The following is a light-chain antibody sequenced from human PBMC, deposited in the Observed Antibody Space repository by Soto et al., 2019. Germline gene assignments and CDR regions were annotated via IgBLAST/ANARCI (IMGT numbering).Light chain of an antibody. J-gene: IGKJ1*01. Sequence: DFLMTQSPSTLSASVGDRVTITCRASQSISDRLAWYQQKPGNAPKLLIYKASSLQSGVPSRFSGSGSGTEFTFTIISLQPDDFAMYYCQHYNSYRWTFGQGTKVEIK. V-gene: IGKV1-5*03. CDR2: KAS. CDR1: QSISDR. CDR3: QHYNSYRWT.